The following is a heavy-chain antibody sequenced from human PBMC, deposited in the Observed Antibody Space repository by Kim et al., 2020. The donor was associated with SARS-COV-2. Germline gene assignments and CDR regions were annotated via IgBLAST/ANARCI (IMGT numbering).Heavy chain of an antibody. CDR2: IYYSGST. CDR1: GGSISSGGYY. CDR3: ARDSSSRGNDWFDP. D-gene: IGHD6-13*01. V-gene: IGHV4-31*03. J-gene: IGHJ5*02. Sequence: SETLSLTCTVSGGSISSGGYYWSWIRQHPGKGLEWIGYIYYSGSTYYNPSLKSRVTISVDTSKNQFSLKLSSVTAADTAVYYCARDSSSRGNDWFDPWGQGTLVTVSS.